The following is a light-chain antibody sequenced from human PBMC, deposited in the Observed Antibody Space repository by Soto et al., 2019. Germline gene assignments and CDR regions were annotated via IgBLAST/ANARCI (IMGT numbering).Light chain of an antibody. Sequence: QSALTQPPSLSGTPGQRVTISCSGSSSNIAGNTVHWYQHLPGTAPKLLIYINDQRPSGVPGRFSASTSGTSASLAISGLQSDDEADYYCCSYAGSYTFDVFGTGTKLTVL. CDR2: IND. J-gene: IGLJ1*01. CDR3: CSYAGSYTFDV. V-gene: IGLV1-44*01. CDR1: SSNIAGNT.